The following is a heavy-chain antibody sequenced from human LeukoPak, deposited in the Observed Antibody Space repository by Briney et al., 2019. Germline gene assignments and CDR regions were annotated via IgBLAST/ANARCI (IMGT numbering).Heavy chain of an antibody. D-gene: IGHD2-21*02. J-gene: IGHJ5*02. CDR1: GFTFGDYA. Sequence: GGSLRLSCTASGFTFGDYAMSWVRQAPGKGLEWVGFIRSKAYGGTTEYAASVKGRFTISRDDSKSIAYLQMNSLKTEDTAVYYCTRRDMARGGDFSWFDPWGQGTLVTVSS. CDR2: IRSKAYGGTT. CDR3: TRRDMARGGDFSWFDP. V-gene: IGHV3-49*04.